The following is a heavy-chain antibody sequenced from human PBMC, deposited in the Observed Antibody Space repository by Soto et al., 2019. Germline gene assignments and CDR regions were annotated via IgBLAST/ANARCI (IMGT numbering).Heavy chain of an antibody. CDR2: AKPDGSET. J-gene: IGHJ4*02. CDR1: RFTFSSYW. CDR3: ARDEYGSNYGSPYNY. D-gene: IGHD4-4*01. V-gene: IGHV3-7*04. Sequence: EVQLVESGGGLVQPGGSLRLSCAASRFTFSSYWMSWVRQAPGKGLEWVGNAKPDGSETYYVDSVRGRFTISRDKAKNPLYLQMNSLRAEATAVYYCARDEYGSNYGSPYNYWGQGTLVSVSS.